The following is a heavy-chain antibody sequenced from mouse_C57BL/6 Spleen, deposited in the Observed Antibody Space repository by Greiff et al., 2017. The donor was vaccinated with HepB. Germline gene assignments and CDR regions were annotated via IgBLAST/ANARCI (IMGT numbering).Heavy chain of an antibody. CDR3: ARGRDYYPFAY. J-gene: IGHJ3*01. V-gene: IGHV5-17*01. CDR2: ISSGSSTI. CDR1: GFTFSDYG. D-gene: IGHD1-1*01. Sequence: EVKLVESGGDLVKPGGSLKLSCAASGFTFSDYGMHWVRQAPEKGLEWVAYISSGSSTIYYADTVKGRFTISRDNAKNTLFLQMTSLRSEDTAMYYCARGRDYYPFAYWGQGTLVTVSA.